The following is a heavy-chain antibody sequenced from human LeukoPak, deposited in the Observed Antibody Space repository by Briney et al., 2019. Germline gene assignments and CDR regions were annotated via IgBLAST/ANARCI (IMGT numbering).Heavy chain of an antibody. Sequence: GGSLRLSCAASGFTFSSYWMSWVRQAPGKGLEWVAVISYDGNNKFYADSVKGRFTISRDNSKNTLSLEMTSLRPEDTALYYCARVLAAPGNCWGQGTLVTVSS. J-gene: IGHJ4*02. V-gene: IGHV3-30*03. CDR1: GFTFSSYW. D-gene: IGHD6-13*01. CDR2: ISYDGNNK. CDR3: ARVLAAPGNC.